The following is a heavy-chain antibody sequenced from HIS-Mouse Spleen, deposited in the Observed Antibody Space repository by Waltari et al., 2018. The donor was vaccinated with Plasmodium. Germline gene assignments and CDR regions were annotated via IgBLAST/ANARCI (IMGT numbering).Heavy chain of an antibody. D-gene: IGHD6-6*01. Sequence: EVQLVESGGGLIKPGGSLRLSCAASGFTVSSIYMSWVRQAPGQGLEGVSVIYSGGRTYYADSVKGRFTISRDNSKNTLYLQMNSLRAEDTAVYYCARGMKSSSSAFDIWGQGTMVTVSS. J-gene: IGHJ3*02. CDR1: GFTVSSIY. CDR2: IYSGGRT. CDR3: ARGMKSSSSAFDI. V-gene: IGHV3-53*01.